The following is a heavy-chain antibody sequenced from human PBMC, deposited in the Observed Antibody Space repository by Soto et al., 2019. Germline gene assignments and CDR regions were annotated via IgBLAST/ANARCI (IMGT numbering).Heavy chain of an antibody. CDR1: GGSINTFY. D-gene: IGHD5-18*01. V-gene: IGHV4-4*07. CDR3: ATPGSYSASNFAHGIQLWSFAF. CDR2: IFSSGST. J-gene: IGHJ4*02. Sequence: SETLSLTCTVSGGSINTFYWSWVRQPAGKGLEWIGRIFSSGSTSFNPSLESRVAMSVDTSKNHFSLNLSSVTAADMAVYYCATPGSYSASNFAHGIQLWSFAFWGQGALATVSA.